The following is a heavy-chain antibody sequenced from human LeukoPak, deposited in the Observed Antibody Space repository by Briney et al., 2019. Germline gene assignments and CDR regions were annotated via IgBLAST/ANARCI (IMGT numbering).Heavy chain of an antibody. V-gene: IGHV1-2*02. CDR1: GYTFTGYY. CDR3: ARGVGLLWFGESKYYFDY. D-gene: IGHD3-10*01. CDR2: INPNSGGT. Sequence: EASVTVSCKTSGYTFTGYYMHWVRQAPGQGLEWMGWINPNSGGTNYAQKFQGRVTMTRDTSISTAYMELSRLRSDDTAVYYCARGVGLLWFGESKYYFDYWGQGTLVTVSS. J-gene: IGHJ4*02.